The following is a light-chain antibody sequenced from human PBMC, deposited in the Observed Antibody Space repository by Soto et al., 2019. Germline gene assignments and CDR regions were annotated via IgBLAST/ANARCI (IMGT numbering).Light chain of an antibody. V-gene: IGKV3-11*01. CDR1: QSVSSY. J-gene: IGKJ4*01. Sequence: EIVLTQSPATLSLSPGEGATLSCRASQSVSSYLAWYQQKPGQAPRLLIYGASNRATGIPARFSGSGSGTDFTLTNSSLEPEDFAVYYRQQRSNWLTFGGGTKVDIK. CDR2: GAS. CDR3: QQRSNWLT.